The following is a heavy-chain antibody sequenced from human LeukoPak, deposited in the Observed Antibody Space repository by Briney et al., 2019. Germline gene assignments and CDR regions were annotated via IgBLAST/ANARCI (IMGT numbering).Heavy chain of an antibody. CDR1: GFTFEDYA. CDR3: TKEIYYYGSGRFMDV. CDR2: ISWHSANI. J-gene: IGHJ6*02. V-gene: IGHV3-9*01. D-gene: IGHD3-10*01. Sequence: SGGSLRLSCAASGFTFEDYAMHWVRQAPGKGLEWVSGISWHSANIGYADSVKGRFTISRDSSKNTLYLQMNSLRAEDTAVYYCTKEIYYYGSGRFMDVWGQGTTVTVSS.